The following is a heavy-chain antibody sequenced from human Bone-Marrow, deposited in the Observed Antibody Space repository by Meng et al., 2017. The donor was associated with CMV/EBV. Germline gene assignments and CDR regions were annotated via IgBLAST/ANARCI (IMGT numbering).Heavy chain of an antibody. D-gene: IGHD1-26*01. J-gene: IGHJ3*02. CDR2: TYYRSKWYN. CDR3: ARDLGWELRFTDAIDI. CDR1: GDSVSSNSAA. V-gene: IGHV6-1*01. Sequence: SQTLSLTCAISGDSVSSNSAAWNWIRQSPSRGLEWLGRTYYRSKWYNDYAVSVKSRITINPDTSKNQFSLQLNSVTPEDTAVYYCARDLGWELRFTDAIDIWGQGTMVTVSS.